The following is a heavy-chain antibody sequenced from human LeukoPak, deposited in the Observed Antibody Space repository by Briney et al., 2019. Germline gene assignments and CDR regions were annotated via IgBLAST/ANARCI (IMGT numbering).Heavy chain of an antibody. CDR2: IYSGGST. Sequence: PGGSLRLSCAASGSTVSSNYMSWVRQAPGKGLEWVSVIYSGGSTYYADSVKGRFTISRDNSKNTLYLQMNSLRAEDTAVYYCARGKVLRFMWGMDVWGQGTTVTVSS. D-gene: IGHD3-3*01. CDR1: GSTVSSNY. CDR3: ARGKVLRFMWGMDV. V-gene: IGHV3-66*02. J-gene: IGHJ6*02.